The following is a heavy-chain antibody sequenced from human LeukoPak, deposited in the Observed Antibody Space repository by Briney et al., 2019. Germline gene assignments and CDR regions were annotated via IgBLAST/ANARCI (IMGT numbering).Heavy chain of an antibody. CDR2: IKQDGSEK. CDR3: VRGAYYAAY. CDR1: AFTISDYW. Sequence: GGSLRLSCAGSAFTISDYWMSWVRQTPGKGLEWVANIKQDGSEKYYVGSAKGRFTISRDNVKNALYLQMNSLRVEDTGVYYCVRGAYYAAYWGQGTLVTVSS. V-gene: IGHV3-7*01. D-gene: IGHD2/OR15-2a*01. J-gene: IGHJ4*02.